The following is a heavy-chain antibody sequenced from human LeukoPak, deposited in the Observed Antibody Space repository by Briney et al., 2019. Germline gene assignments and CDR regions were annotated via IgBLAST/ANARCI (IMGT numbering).Heavy chain of an antibody. Sequence: GGSLRLSCAASGFTFSNAWMSWVRQAPGKGLEWVGRIKSKTDGGTTDYAAPVKGRFTISRDDLKNTLYLQMNSLKTEDTAVYYCTTDRRYDILTVDYYYMDVWGKGTTVTVSS. V-gene: IGHV3-15*01. CDR1: GFTFSNAW. D-gene: IGHD3-9*01. J-gene: IGHJ6*03. CDR3: TTDRRYDILTVDYYYMDV. CDR2: IKSKTDGGTT.